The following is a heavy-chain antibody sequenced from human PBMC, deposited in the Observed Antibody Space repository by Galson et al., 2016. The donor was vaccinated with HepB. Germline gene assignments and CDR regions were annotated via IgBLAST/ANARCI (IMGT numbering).Heavy chain of an antibody. CDR1: GFKFTDYG. CDR3: ARGCRQTATSCYLRGVDY. CDR2: ISGDGSSP. V-gene: IGHV1-18*01. Sequence: SVKVSCKASGFKFTDYGITWVRQAPRQGLEWMGRISGDGSSPKIAQKFQDRVTLTTETSTGTAYMELKNLTSDDTAVYFCARGCRQTATSCYLRGVDYWGQGSPVTVSS. D-gene: IGHD2-15*01. J-gene: IGHJ4*02.